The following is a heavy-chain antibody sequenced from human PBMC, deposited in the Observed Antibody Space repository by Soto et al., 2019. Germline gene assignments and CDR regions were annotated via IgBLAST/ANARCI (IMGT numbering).Heavy chain of an antibody. Sequence: SLRLSCAASGFTFDNYAMHWVRQAPGKGLEWVSGISWDSGSIDYADSVRGRFTISRDNARNSLYLRMSSLRPEDTAVYYSARDSTITGTDNYFDYWGRGTLVTVSS. CDR3: ARDSTITGTDNYFDY. CDR2: ISWDSGSI. D-gene: IGHD1-7*01. J-gene: IGHJ4*02. V-gene: IGHV3-9*01. CDR1: GFTFDNYA.